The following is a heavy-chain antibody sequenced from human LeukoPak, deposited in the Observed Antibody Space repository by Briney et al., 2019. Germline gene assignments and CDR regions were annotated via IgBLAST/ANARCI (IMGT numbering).Heavy chain of an antibody. CDR1: GFTFSSYE. Sequence: GGSLRLSCAASGFTFSSYEMNWVRQAPGKGLVWVSRINSDGSSTSYADSVKGRFTISRDNAKNTLYLQMNSLRAEDTAVYYCARVHPDLTGYYGEGFDYWGQGTLVTVSS. CDR2: INSDGSST. CDR3: ARVHPDLTGYYGEGFDY. V-gene: IGHV3-74*01. J-gene: IGHJ4*02. D-gene: IGHD3-9*01.